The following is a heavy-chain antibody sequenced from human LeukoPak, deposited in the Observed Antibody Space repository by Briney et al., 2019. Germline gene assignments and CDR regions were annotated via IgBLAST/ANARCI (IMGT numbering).Heavy chain of an antibody. V-gene: IGHV3-23*01. D-gene: IGHD6-13*01. CDR2: ISGSGGST. CDR3: AKGIAAAGLYYYYGMGV. Sequence: GGSLRLSCAASGFTFSCYAMSWVRQAPGKGLEWVSAISGSGGSTYYADSVKGRFTISRDNSKNTLYLQMNSLRAEDTAVYYCAKGIAAAGLYYYYGMGVWGQGTTVTVSS. J-gene: IGHJ6*02. CDR1: GFTFSCYA.